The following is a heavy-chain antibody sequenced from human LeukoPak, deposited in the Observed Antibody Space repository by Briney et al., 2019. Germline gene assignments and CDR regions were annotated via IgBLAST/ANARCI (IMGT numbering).Heavy chain of an antibody. V-gene: IGHV3-15*01. CDR3: TTERRDYDSSGYYLDY. CDR2: IKSKTDGGTT. J-gene: IGHJ4*02. Sequence: PGGSLRLSCAASGFTFSNAWMSWVXQAPXKXXXXXXXIKSKTDGGTTDYAAPVKGRFTISRDDPKNTLYLQMNSLKTEDTAVYYCTTERRDYDSSGYYLDYWGQGTLVTVSS. CDR1: GFTFSNAW. D-gene: IGHD3-22*01.